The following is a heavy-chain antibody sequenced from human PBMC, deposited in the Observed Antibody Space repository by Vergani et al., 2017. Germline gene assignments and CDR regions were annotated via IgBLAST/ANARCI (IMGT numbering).Heavy chain of an antibody. D-gene: IGHD1-26*01. V-gene: IGHV4-34*01. J-gene: IGHJ3*01. CDR3: ARRAERWETLLRDDFDV. Sequence: QVQLQQWGPGLLKPSGTLSLTCAVYGGSLSGYYWSWIRLAPGKGLEWIGEINHSGTINYNPTLKSPFNVSIDTSRDHFSLKLRSVSAADTAVYFCARRAERWETLLRDDFDVWGQGTFVTVSP. CDR1: GGSLSGYY. CDR2: INHSGTI.